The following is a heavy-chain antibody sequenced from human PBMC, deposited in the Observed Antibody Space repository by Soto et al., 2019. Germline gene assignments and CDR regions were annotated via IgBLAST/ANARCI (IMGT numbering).Heavy chain of an antibody. Sequence: PGGSLRLSCAASGFTFSRYSMSWVRQAPGKGLEWVSNINSDSSNIYYADSVKGRFTISRDHAKNSLFLQMDSLRAEDTAVYYCARDKVVLWFGELLSSHFDYWGLGTLVTVSS. J-gene: IGHJ4*02. CDR2: INSDSSNI. V-gene: IGHV3-48*04. CDR1: GFTFSRYS. D-gene: IGHD3-10*01. CDR3: ARDKVVLWFGELLSSHFDY.